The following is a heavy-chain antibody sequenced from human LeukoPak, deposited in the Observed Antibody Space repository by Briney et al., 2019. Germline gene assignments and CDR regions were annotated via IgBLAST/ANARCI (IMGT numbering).Heavy chain of an antibody. J-gene: IGHJ4*02. D-gene: IGHD1-1*01. Sequence: PGGSLRLSCAASGFTFRSYGMHWVRQAPGKGLEWVAFIRFDGSEDYYADSVKGRFTISRDNSMDTLYLQMNSLRAEDTAIYYCAKDGQQLGFDYWGQGTQVTVSS. CDR3: AKDGQQLGFDY. V-gene: IGHV3-30*02. CDR1: GFTFRSYG. CDR2: IRFDGSED.